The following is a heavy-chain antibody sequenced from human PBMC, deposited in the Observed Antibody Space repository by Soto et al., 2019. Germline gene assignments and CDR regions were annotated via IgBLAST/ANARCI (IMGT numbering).Heavy chain of an antibody. D-gene: IGHD2-8*01. CDR1: GFTVTANY. J-gene: IGHJ6*02. Sequence: EVQLVESGGGLIQPGGSLRLSCVTSGFTVTANYLTWVRHAPGKGLEWVSLVYGSGDTYYADSVKGRFTISRDNSKNTVYLLMKNLRVEDTAVDYCGAIGVYCTDGGCYPQGDVWGHGTTVTVS. CDR2: VYGSGDT. CDR3: GAIGVYCTDGGCYPQGDV. V-gene: IGHV3-53*01.